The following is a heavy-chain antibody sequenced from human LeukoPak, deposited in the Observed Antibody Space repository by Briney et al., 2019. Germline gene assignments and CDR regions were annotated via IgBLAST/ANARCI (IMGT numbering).Heavy chain of an antibody. J-gene: IGHJ4*02. V-gene: IGHV3-74*01. CDR1: GSTFNTYW. CDR2: INSDGSST. Sequence: GGSLRPSCAASGSTFNTYWMHWVRQSPGKGLVWVSRINSDGSSTTYADSVKGRFTISRDNAKNTVYLQMNSLRDEDTAVYYCTKGGTVGFDSWGQGTVVTVSS. CDR3: TKGGTVGFDS. D-gene: IGHD1-1*01.